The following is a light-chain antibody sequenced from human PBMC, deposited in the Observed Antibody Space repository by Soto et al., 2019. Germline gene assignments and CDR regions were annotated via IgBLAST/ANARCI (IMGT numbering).Light chain of an antibody. J-gene: IGKJ4*01. Sequence: DIQMTQSPSSLSASVGDRVTITCRASQSISTYLNWYQQKPGKVPKLLIFAASSLQSGVPSRFSGSGSGTDFTLTISSLQPEDFATYYCQHSYSTPLTFGGGTKVDIK. CDR2: AAS. CDR3: QHSYSTPLT. V-gene: IGKV1-39*01. CDR1: QSISTY.